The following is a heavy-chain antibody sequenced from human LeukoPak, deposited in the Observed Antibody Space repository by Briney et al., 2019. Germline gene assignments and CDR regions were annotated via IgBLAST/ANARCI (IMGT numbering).Heavy chain of an antibody. CDR2: IKSKTDGGTT. CDR1: GFTFSNAW. V-gene: IGHV3-15*01. Sequence: GGSLRLSCAASGFTFSNAWMSWVRQAPGKGLEWVGRIKSKTDGGTTDYAAPVKGRFTISRGDSKNTLYLQMNSLKTEDTAVYYCTTDLGYYDSSGYFEVGYYFDYWGQGTLVTVSS. D-gene: IGHD3-22*01. J-gene: IGHJ4*02. CDR3: TTDLGYYDSSGYFEVGYYFDY.